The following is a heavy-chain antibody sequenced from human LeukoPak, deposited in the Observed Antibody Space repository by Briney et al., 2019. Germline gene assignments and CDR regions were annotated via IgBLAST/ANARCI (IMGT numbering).Heavy chain of an antibody. CDR3: AKDPRGDHYFDY. Sequence: GGSLRLSCAASGFGFSSYGMHWVRQAPGKGLEWVTFIRYDGSNKYYADSVKGRFTISRDNSKNTLYLQMNSLRVEDTAVYYCAKDPRGDHYFDYWGQGTLVTVSS. V-gene: IGHV3-30*02. CDR1: GFGFSSYG. D-gene: IGHD3-10*01. CDR2: IRYDGSNK. J-gene: IGHJ4*02.